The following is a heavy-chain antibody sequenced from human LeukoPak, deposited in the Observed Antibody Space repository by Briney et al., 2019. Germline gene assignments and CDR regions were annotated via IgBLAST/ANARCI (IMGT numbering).Heavy chain of an antibody. J-gene: IGHJ4*02. CDR2: IIPIFGTA. CDR1: GGTFSSYA. V-gene: IGHV1-69*06. CDR3: ARLGYYGSGSYYYLDY. D-gene: IGHD3-10*01. Sequence: GASVKVSCKASGGTFSSYAISWVRQAPGQGLEWMGGIIPIFGTANYAQKFQGRVTITADKSTCTAYMELSSLRSEDTAVYYCARLGYYGSGSYYYLDYWGQGTLVTVSS.